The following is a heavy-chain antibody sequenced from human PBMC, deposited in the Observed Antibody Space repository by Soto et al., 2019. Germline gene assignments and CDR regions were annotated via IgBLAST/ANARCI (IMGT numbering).Heavy chain of an antibody. D-gene: IGHD1-1*01. CDR1: GFTFSTYA. CDR3: ASRITTFN. V-gene: IGHV3-23*01. CDR2: ISGHGTST. J-gene: IGHJ4*02. Sequence: ESGGTLVQPGGSLRLSCAASGFTFSTYAMSWARQAPGKGLEWDSAISGHGTSTYYADSVKGRFTISRDNSKDTLFLQMNSLRAEDTAIYYCASRITTFNWGQGTLVTVSS.